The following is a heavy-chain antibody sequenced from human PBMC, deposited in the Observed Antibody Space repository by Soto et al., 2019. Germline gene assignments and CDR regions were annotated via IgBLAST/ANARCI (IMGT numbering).Heavy chain of an antibody. Sequence: PGGSLRLSCAASGFIFSDYYMTWIRQAPGKGLECVSYIRSSDNTRYYADSVEGRFTISRDNAKNSLYLQMNSLRAEDTAVYYCARGNALFDYWGQGTLVTVSS. J-gene: IGHJ4*02. CDR3: ARGNALFDY. V-gene: IGHV3-11*01. D-gene: IGHD2-2*01. CDR2: IRSSDNTR. CDR1: GFIFSDYY.